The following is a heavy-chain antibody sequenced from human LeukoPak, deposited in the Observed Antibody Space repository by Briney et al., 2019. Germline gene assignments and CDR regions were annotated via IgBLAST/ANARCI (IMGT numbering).Heavy chain of an antibody. CDR1: GGTFSSYT. V-gene: IGHV1-69*04. J-gene: IGHJ4*02. Sequence: SVMVSCKASGGTFSSYTISWVRQAPGQGLEWMGRIIPILGIANYAQKFQGRVTITADKSTSTAYMELSSLRSEDTAVYHCAREPHYYDSSGYYFDYWGQGTLVTVSS. CDR3: AREPHYYDSSGYYFDY. D-gene: IGHD3-22*01. CDR2: IIPILGIA.